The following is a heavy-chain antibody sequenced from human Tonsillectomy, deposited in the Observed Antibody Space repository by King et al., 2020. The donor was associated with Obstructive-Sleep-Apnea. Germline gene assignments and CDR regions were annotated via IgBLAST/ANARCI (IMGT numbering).Heavy chain of an antibody. D-gene: IGHD6-19*01. J-gene: IGHJ4*02. V-gene: IGHV3-30*04. CDR1: GLIFSASV. CDR2: TSQDESIK. Sequence: QLVQSGGGVVQPGGSLRLSCSASGLIFSASVMHWVRQAPCKGLEWVAVTSQDESIKVYREFVRGRFTLSRDNSEDTLFLQMNSLIPEDTATYYCATEGRSSGKAGAFSYWGQGTLVTVSS. CDR3: ATEGRSSGKAGAFSY.